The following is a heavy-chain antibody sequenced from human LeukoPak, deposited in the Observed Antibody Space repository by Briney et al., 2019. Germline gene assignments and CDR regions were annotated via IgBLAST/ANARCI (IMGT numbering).Heavy chain of an antibody. V-gene: IGHV1-2*02. CDR1: GYTFTSYG. J-gene: IGHJ4*02. CDR2: INPNSGDT. Sequence: GASVTVSCKASGYTFTSYGISWVRQAPGQGLEWVGWINPNSGDTNYAQNFQGRVTMTRDTSISTAYMEVSRLTSDDTAVYYCARVGWDNWNSGAPKHYFDYWGQGTLVTVSS. CDR3: ARVGWDNWNSGAPKHYFDY. D-gene: IGHD1-7*01.